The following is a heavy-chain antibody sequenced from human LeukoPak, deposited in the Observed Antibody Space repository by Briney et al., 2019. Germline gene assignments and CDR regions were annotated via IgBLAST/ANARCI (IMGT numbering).Heavy chain of an antibody. V-gene: IGHV3-48*01. CDR2: ISSSSSTI. J-gene: IGHJ4*02. Sequence: GGSLRLSCAASGFTFSDYSMNWVRQAPGKGLEWVSYISSSSSTIYYADSGKGRFTISRDNAKNSLYLQMDSLRAEDTAVYYCASRVGALDYWGQGTLVTVSS. CDR3: ASRVGALDY. D-gene: IGHD1-26*01. CDR1: GFTFSDYS.